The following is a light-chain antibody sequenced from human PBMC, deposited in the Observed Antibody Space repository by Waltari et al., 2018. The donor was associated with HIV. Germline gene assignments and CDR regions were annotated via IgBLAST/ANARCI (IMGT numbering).Light chain of an antibody. Sequence: DIQMTQSPSTLSASVGDRVIITCRASQSISRWVAWYQQKPGKAPKLLIYKASILESGVPSRFSGSGSGTEFTLTISSLQPDDFATYYCQQYDSDLTFGQGTKVDIK. CDR2: KAS. CDR3: QQYDSDLT. J-gene: IGKJ1*01. CDR1: QSISRW. V-gene: IGKV1-5*03.